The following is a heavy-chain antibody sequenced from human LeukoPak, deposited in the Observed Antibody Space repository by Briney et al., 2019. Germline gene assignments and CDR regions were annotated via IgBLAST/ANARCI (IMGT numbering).Heavy chain of an antibody. J-gene: IGHJ4*02. CDR2: IYYSGST. CDR1: GGSISSSIYY. V-gene: IGHV4-61*05. CDR3: ARLSSGHSSSFDY. Sequence: SETLSLTCTVSGGSISSSIYYWGWIRQPPGKGLEWIGYIYYSGSTNYNPSLRSRVTISVDTSKNQFSLKLSSVTAADTAVYYCARLSSGHSSSFDYWGQGTLVTVSS. D-gene: IGHD6-6*01.